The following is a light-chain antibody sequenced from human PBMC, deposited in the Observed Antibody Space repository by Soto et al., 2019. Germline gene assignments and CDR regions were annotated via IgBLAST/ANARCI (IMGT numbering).Light chain of an antibody. V-gene: IGLV2-14*01. CDR1: SSDVGGYNY. CDR3: SSYASSSTPFYV. Sequence: QSVLTQPASESGSPGQSITISCTGTSSDVGGYNYVSWYQQHPGKAPKLMIYEVSNRPSGVSNRFPGSKSGNTASLTISGLQAEDEADYYCSSYASSSTPFYVFGTGTKVTVL. J-gene: IGLJ1*01. CDR2: EVS.